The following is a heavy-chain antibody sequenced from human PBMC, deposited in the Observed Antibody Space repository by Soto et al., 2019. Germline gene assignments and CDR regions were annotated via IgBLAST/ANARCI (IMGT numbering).Heavy chain of an antibody. CDR3: ARDVGLDSDDFFAY. J-gene: IGHJ4*02. V-gene: IGHV3-23*01. Sequence: GGSLRLSFTASGFTFTSYGMGWVRQAPGKGLQWVSTIRGDGGRTHYTDSVKGRFSISRDNSKNTVYLQMDSLRAEDTAMYFCARDVGLDSDDFFAYWGQGTQVTVSS. D-gene: IGHD3-9*01. CDR1: GFTFTSYG. CDR2: IRGDGGRT.